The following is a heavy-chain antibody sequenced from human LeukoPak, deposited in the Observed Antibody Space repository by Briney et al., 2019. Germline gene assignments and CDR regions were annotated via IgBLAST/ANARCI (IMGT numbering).Heavy chain of an antibody. Sequence: GGSLRLSCAASGFTFSSYSMNWVRQAPGKGLGWVSSISSSSSYIYYADSVKGRFTISRDNAKNSLYLQMNSLRAEDTAVYYCAGFFELYYFDYWGQGTLVTVSS. CDR2: ISSSSSYI. V-gene: IGHV3-21*01. CDR3: AGFFELYYFDY. D-gene: IGHD3/OR15-3a*01. J-gene: IGHJ4*02. CDR1: GFTFSSYS.